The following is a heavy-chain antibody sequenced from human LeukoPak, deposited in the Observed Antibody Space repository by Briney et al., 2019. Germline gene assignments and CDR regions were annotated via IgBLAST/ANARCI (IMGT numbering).Heavy chain of an antibody. CDR2: IIPIFGTA. J-gene: IGHJ4*02. Sequence: GASVKVSCKASGGTFSSYAISWVRQAPGQGLEWMGGIIPIFGTANYAQKFQGRVTITADESTSTAYMELSSLRSEDTAVYYCAREGGGYYYHHCVYWGQGTLVTVSS. CDR3: AREGGGYYYHHCVY. CDR1: GGTFSSYA. V-gene: IGHV1-69*13. D-gene: IGHD3-3*01.